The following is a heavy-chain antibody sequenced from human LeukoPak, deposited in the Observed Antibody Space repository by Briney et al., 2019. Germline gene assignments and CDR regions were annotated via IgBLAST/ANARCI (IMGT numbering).Heavy chain of an antibody. CDR1: GFIFSDYS. D-gene: IGHD1-20*01. V-gene: IGHV3-7*01. Sequence: PGGSLRLSCAASGFIFSDYSMTWVRQAPGKGLEWVANIKQDGSDKYYVDSVKGRFTISRDNAKNSLFLQMNSLRAEDTAVYYCARGRCSRNNWFPDLRGQGTLVTVSS. CDR2: IKQDGSDK. J-gene: IGHJ4*01. CDR3: ARGRCSRNNWFPDL.